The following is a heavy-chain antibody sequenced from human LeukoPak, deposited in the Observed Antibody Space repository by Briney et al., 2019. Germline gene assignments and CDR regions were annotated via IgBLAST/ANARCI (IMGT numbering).Heavy chain of an antibody. CDR2: IYYSGST. J-gene: IGHJ4*02. D-gene: IGHD6-19*01. CDR1: GGSISSSSYY. CDR3: AREVASSGWFDY. V-gene: IGHV4-39*07. Sequence: SETLSLTCTVSGGSISSSSYYWGWIRQPPGKGLEWIGSIYYSGSTYYNPSLKSRVTISVDTSKNQFSLRLTSVTAADTAVYYCAREVASSGWFDYWGQGTLVTVSS.